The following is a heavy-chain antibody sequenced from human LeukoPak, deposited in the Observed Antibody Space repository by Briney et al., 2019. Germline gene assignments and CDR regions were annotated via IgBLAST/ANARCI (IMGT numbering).Heavy chain of an antibody. D-gene: IGHD6-13*01. V-gene: IGHV3-48*04. Sequence: GGSLRLSCAASGFTVSSYSMNWVRQAPGKGLEWVSYISSSSSTIYYADSVKGRFTISRDNAKNSLYLQMNSLRAEDTAVYYCVLTGYSSSWHFDYWGQGTLVTVSS. CDR3: VLTGYSSSWHFDY. CDR2: ISSSSSTI. CDR1: GFTVSSYS. J-gene: IGHJ4*02.